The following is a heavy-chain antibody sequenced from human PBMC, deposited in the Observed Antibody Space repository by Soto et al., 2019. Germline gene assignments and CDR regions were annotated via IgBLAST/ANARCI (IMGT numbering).Heavy chain of an antibody. V-gene: IGHV1-69*02. Sequence: QVQLVQSGAEVKKPGSSVKVSCKASGGTFSSYTISWVRQAPGQGLEWMGRIIPILGIANYARKFQGRVTITADKSTSTAYMELSSLRSEDTAVYYCARTIMITFGGVIDWFDPWGQGTLVTVSS. D-gene: IGHD3-16*01. CDR2: IIPILGIA. J-gene: IGHJ5*02. CDR1: GGTFSSYT. CDR3: ARTIMITFGGVIDWFDP.